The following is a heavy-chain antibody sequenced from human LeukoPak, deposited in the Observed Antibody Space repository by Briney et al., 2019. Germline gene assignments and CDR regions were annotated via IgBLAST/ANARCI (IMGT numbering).Heavy chain of an antibody. CDR3: ARSTVVGATIGDD. CDR2: INPNSGGT. V-gene: IGHV1-2*06. Sequence: ASVKVSCKASGYTFTGDYMHWVRQAPGQGLEWLGRINPNSGGTSYAQKFLGRVTMTRDTSISTAYMELTRLTSDDTAMYYCARSTVVGATIGDDWGQGTLVTVSS. CDR1: GYTFTGDY. D-gene: IGHD1-26*01. J-gene: IGHJ4*02.